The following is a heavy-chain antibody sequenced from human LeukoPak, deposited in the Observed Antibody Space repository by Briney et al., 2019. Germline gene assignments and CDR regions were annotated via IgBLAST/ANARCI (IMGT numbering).Heavy chain of an antibody. CDR3: ARHLYNSLGYYYYYYMDV. CDR1: GGSISGGGYY. V-gene: IGHV4-39*01. CDR2: IYYSGST. D-gene: IGHD6-6*01. J-gene: IGHJ6*03. Sequence: SETLSLTCTVSGGSISGGGYYWSWIRQPPGKGLEWIGSIYYSGSTYFNPSLKSRVTISVDTSKTQFSLKLSSVTAADTAVFYCARHLYNSLGYYYYYYMDVWGKGTTVTVSS.